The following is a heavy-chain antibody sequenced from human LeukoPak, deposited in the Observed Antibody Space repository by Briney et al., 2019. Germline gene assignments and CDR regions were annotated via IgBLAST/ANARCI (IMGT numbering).Heavy chain of an antibody. J-gene: IGHJ4*02. D-gene: IGHD3-22*01. V-gene: IGHV4-39*01. CDR1: GGSISSSSYY. CDR2: IYYSGST. CDR3: XXQTYYXDXSGHTLFDY. Sequence: PSETLSLTCTVSGGSISSSSYYWGWLRQPPGKGLEWIGTIYYSGSTYYNPSLKSRVTISVNTSKNQFSLRLSYVTAAATAVYFXXXQTYYXDXSGHTLFDYXGQGTLVTVSS.